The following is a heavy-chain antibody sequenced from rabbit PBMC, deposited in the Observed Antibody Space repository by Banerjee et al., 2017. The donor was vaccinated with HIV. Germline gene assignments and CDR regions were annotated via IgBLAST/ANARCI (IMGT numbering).Heavy chain of an antibody. CDR2: IYNGDGST. CDR3: ARGGDYDDDSYDP. J-gene: IGHJ2*01. Sequence: QQQLEESGGGLVKPGGTLTLTCKASGIDFSSNAMCWVRQAPGKGPEWIACIYNGDGSTYYASWAKGRFTISKTSSTTVTLQMTSLTAADTATYFCARGGDYDDDSYDPWGPGTLVTVS. D-gene: IGHD2-1*01. CDR1: GIDFSSNA. V-gene: IGHV1S47*01.